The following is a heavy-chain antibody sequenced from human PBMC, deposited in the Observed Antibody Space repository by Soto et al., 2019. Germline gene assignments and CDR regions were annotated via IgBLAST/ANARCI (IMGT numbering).Heavy chain of an antibody. CDR1: GFTFSSYA. J-gene: IGHJ3*02. CDR2: ISGSGGST. Sequence: PGGSLRLSCAASGFTFSSYAMSWVRQAPGKGLEWVSAISGSGGSTYYADSVKGRFTISRDNSKNTLYLQMNSLRAEDTAVYYCAKDSDYYDSSGYFWALRSDAFDIWGQGTMVTVSS. V-gene: IGHV3-23*01. D-gene: IGHD3-22*01. CDR3: AKDSDYYDSSGYFWALRSDAFDI.